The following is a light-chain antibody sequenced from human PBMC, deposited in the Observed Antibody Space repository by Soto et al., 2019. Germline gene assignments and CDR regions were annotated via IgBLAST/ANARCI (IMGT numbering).Light chain of an antibody. CDR1: QSLVYSDGNAY. CDR2: KAS. Sequence: DVVMTQSPLSLPVTLGQPASSSCWSSQSLVYSDGNAYLNWFQQRPGQSPRRLIYKASNRDSGVPDRFGGSGSGTDFTLQISRVEAEDVGVYYCMQGTHWPPTFGRGTRVEIK. CDR3: MQGTHWPPT. J-gene: IGKJ1*01. V-gene: IGKV2-30*01.